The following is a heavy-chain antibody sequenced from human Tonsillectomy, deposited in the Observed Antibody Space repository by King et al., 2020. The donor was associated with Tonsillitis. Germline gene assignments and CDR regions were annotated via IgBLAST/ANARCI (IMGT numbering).Heavy chain of an antibody. CDR1: GFTVSSNY. J-gene: IGHJ6*02. CDR2: IYSGGST. V-gene: IGHV3-66*01. Sequence: VQLVESGGGLVQPGGSLRLSCAASGFTVSSNYMSWVRQAPGKGLEWVSVIYSGGSTYYADSVKGRFTISRDNSKNTLYLQMNSLRAEDTAVYYCARESIVVVPAGGVYYYGMDVWGQGTTVTVSS. CDR3: ARESIVVVPAGGVYYYGMDV. D-gene: IGHD2-2*01.